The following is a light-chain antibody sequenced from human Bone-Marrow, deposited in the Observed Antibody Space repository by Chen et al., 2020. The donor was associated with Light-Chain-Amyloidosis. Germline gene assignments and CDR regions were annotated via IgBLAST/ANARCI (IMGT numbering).Light chain of an antibody. CDR2: DVT. CDR3: SSYTVSSTWV. V-gene: IGLV2-14*03. J-gene: IGLJ3*02. CDR1: RSDVGGYNF. Sequence: QSALTQPASVSGSPGQSITISCTGSRSDVGGYNFVSWYQQLPGKAPKLLIYDVTNRPSGVSSRFSGSKSGNTSSLTVSGLRAEDEADYYCSSYTVSSTWVFGGGTKLTVL.